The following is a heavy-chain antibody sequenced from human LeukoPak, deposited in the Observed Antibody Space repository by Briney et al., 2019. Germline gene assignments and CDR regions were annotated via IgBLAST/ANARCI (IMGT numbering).Heavy chain of an antibody. V-gene: IGHV3-23*01. Sequence: PGRSLRLSCAVSGITLSNYGMSWVRQAPGKGLEWVAGISDSGGRTNYADCVKGRFTISRDNPKNTLYLQMNSLRAEDTALYFCAKRGVVIRVILVGFHKEAYYFDSWGQGALVTVSS. J-gene: IGHJ4*02. CDR2: ISDSGGRT. CDR1: GITLSNYG. CDR3: AKRGVVIRVILVGFHKEAYYFDS. D-gene: IGHD3-22*01.